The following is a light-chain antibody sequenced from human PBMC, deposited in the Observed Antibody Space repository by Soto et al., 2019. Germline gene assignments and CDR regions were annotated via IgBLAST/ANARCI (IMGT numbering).Light chain of an antibody. J-gene: IGKJ2*01. Sequence: DIVLTQSPGTLSLSPGERATLSCRASQSISNNYLTWYQQKPGQAPRLLIYGASIRATGIPDRFSGSGSGTDFTLTISRLEPEDFAVSFCQHYGSSPYTFGQGTKLEIK. CDR2: GAS. CDR3: QHYGSSPYT. CDR1: QSISNNY. V-gene: IGKV3-20*01.